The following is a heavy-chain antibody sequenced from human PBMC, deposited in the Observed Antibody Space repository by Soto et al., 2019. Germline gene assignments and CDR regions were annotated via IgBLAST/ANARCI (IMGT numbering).Heavy chain of an antibody. CDR1: GYSFTSYG. Sequence: LKISCEGCGYSFTSYGMSGGRQMPCKGLEWMGRIDPSDSYTNYSPSFQGHVTISADKSISTAYLQWSSLKASDTAMYYCARHAPTTVPFYSYGMDVWGQGTTVTV. CDR3: ARHAPTTVPFYSYGMDV. CDR2: IDPSDSYT. D-gene: IGHD4-17*01. V-gene: IGHV5-10-1*01. J-gene: IGHJ6*02.